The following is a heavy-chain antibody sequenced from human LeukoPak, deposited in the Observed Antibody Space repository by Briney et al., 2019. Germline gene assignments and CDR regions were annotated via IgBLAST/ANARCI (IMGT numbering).Heavy chain of an antibody. Sequence: GGSLRLSCAASGFTFTTYAMSWVRQAPGKGLEWVSTITNSDIRTYYADSVKGRFTISRENSKNTVSLQMDSLRAEDTAVYYCARVGSSGWDPFGYWGQGTLVTVSS. J-gene: IGHJ4*02. CDR2: ITNSDIRT. CDR3: ARVGSSGWDPFGY. CDR1: GFTFTTYA. D-gene: IGHD6-19*01. V-gene: IGHV3-23*01.